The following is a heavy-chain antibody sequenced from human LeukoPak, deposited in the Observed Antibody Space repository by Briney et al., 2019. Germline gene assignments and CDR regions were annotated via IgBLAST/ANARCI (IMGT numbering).Heavy chain of an antibody. CDR3: ARDRRYYDSSGYYYYYYGMDV. J-gene: IGHJ6*02. Sequence: GGSLRLSCASSGFTFTDYGMHWVRQAPGRGLEWVAVIRYDGSTIYYADSVEGRFTISRDNAKNSLYLQMNSLRAEDTAVYYCARDRRYYDSSGYYYYYYGMDVWGQGTTVTVSS. V-gene: IGHV3-33*01. CDR2: IRYDGSTI. CDR1: GFTFTDYG. D-gene: IGHD3-22*01.